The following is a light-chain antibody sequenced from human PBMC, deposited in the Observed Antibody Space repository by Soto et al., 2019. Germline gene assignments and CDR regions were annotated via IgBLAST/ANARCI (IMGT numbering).Light chain of an antibody. CDR3: QQLNSYPPMYT. V-gene: IGKV1-9*01. J-gene: IGKJ2*01. CDR2: AAS. CDR1: QGISSY. Sequence: IQLTQSPSSLSASVGDRVTITCRASQGISSYLAWYQQKPGKAPKLLIYAASTLQSGVPSRFSGSGSGTDFTLTISSLQPEDFATYYCQQLNSYPPMYTFGQGTKREIK.